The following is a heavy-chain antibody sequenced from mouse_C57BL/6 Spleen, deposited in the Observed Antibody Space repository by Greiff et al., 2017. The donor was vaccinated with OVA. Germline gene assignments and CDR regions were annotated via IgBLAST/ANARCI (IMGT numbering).Heavy chain of an antibody. CDR3: ARQRDYDYDEYYFDY. CDR1: GYSFTDYN. D-gene: IGHD2-4*01. V-gene: IGHV1-39*01. J-gene: IGHJ2*01. Sequence: EVQLVESGPELVKPGASVKISCKASGYSFTDYNMNWVKQSNGKSLEWIGVINPNYGTTSYNQKFKGKATLTVDQSSSTAYMQLNSLTSEDSAVYYCARQRDYDYDEYYFDYWGQGTTLTVSS. CDR2: INPNYGTT.